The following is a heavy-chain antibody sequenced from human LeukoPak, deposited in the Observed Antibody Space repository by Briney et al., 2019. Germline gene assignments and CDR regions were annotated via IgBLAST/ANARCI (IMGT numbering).Heavy chain of an antibody. CDR1: GFTVSSNY. J-gene: IGHJ4*02. V-gene: IGHV3-53*01. Sequence: GGSLRLSCAASGFTVSSNYLSWVRQAPGKGLEWVSILYSGGSTYFADSVKGRFTISRDDSKNTLYLQMNSLRAEDTAVYYCARDLDPFGVVSPFDYWGQGTLVTVSS. CDR3: ARDLDPFGVVSPFDY. D-gene: IGHD3-3*01. CDR2: LYSGGST.